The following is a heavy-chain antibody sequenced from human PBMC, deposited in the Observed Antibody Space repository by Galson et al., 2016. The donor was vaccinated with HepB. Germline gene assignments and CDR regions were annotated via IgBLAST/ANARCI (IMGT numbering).Heavy chain of an antibody. CDR3: ARSTIMKTGPDGVVDY. Sequence: SETLSLTCAVYGESFSGNYWSWIRQPPGKGLEWIGEMNHRGSSNYNPSLKSRVTISVDTSKNQFFLNLTSVTAADTAVYYCARSTIMKTGPDGVVDYWGQGTPVTVSS. CDR1: GESFSGNY. CDR2: MNHRGSS. D-gene: IGHD3-9*01. J-gene: IGHJ4*02. V-gene: IGHV4-34*01.